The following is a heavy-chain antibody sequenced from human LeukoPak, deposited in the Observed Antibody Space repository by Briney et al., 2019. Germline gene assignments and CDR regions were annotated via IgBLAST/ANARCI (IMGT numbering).Heavy chain of an antibody. V-gene: IGHV1-8*03. CDR1: GYTFTNYH. Sequence: ASVKVSCKASGYTFTNYHINWVRQASGQGLEWMTWINPDTGDKGYARKFQDRVTITTDTSISTAYVELSSLSSEDTAVYFCARTTSMTASGYDYWGQGILVTVSS. D-gene: IGHD2-21*02. J-gene: IGHJ4*02. CDR2: INPDTGDK. CDR3: ARTTSMTASGYDY.